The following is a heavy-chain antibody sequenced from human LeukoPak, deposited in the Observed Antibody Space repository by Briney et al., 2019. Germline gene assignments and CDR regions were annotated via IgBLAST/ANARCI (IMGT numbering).Heavy chain of an antibody. D-gene: IGHD3-22*01. J-gene: IGHJ4*02. CDR2: VNTVSSYI. Sequence: GGSLRLSCAASGFTFSDYSMNWVRQAPGKGPEWVASVNTVSSYIYYADSMRGRFTISRDNAKNSLFLQMNGLRAEDTAVYYCARLRRNSDRSDFFYYYDHWGQGTLVTVSS. CDR3: ARLRRNSDRSDFFYYYDH. V-gene: IGHV3-21*01. CDR1: GFTFSDYS.